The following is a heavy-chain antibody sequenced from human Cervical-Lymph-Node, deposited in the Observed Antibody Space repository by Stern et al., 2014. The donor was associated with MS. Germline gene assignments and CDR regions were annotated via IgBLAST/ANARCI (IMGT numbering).Heavy chain of an antibody. CDR1: GFSFYNYG. CDR2: ISYDGNEE. V-gene: IGHV3-30*18. J-gene: IGHJ4*02. Sequence: DQLVESGGGVVQPGRSLRLSCAASGFSFYNYGMHWVRQAPGKGLEWAALISYDGNEEYYADPVRGRFTISRDNSKNTLYLQMNSLRVDDTAIYYCAKDLAGGSVDYWGQGTLVTVSS. CDR3: AKDLAGGSVDY. D-gene: IGHD3-16*01.